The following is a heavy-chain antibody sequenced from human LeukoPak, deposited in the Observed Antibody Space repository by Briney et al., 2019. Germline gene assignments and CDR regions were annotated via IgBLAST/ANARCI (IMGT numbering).Heavy chain of an antibody. CDR3: ARDRDSSSSFDY. CDR2: IKQDGSEK. V-gene: IGHV3-7*03. D-gene: IGHD6-6*01. J-gene: IGHJ4*02. Sequence: GGSLRLSCAASGFTFSSYGMHWVRQAPGKGLEWVANIKQDGSEKYYVDSVKGRFTISRDNAKNSLYLQMNSLRAEDTAVYYCARDRDSSSSFDYWGQGTLVTVSS. CDR1: GFTFSSYG.